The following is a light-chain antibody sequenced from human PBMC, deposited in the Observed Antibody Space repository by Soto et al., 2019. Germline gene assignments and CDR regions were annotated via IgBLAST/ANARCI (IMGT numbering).Light chain of an antibody. CDR2: YDN. CDR1: NSNIGSNT. CDR3: AAWDDSLIGVV. Sequence: QSVLTQPPSASGTPGQRVTISCSGSNSNIGSNTVNWYQQLPGTAPKLLIYYDNLRPSGVPDRISGSKSGTSASLAISGLQSEDEADYYCAAWDDSLIGVVFGGGTKLTVL. J-gene: IGLJ2*01. V-gene: IGLV1-44*01.